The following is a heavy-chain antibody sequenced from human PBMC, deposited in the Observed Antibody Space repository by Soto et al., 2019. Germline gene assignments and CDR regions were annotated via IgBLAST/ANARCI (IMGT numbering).Heavy chain of an antibody. D-gene: IGHD6-25*01. J-gene: IGHJ4*02. CDR1: GFNFRNYA. Sequence: PGGSLRLSCAASGFNFRNYAMSWVRQAPGKGLEWVSTISSSSSTIYYADSVKGRFTISRDNAKNSLYLQMNSLRDEDTAVYYCVRRSGFDYWGQGTLVTVSS. CDR3: VRRSGFDY. V-gene: IGHV3-48*02. CDR2: ISSSSSTI.